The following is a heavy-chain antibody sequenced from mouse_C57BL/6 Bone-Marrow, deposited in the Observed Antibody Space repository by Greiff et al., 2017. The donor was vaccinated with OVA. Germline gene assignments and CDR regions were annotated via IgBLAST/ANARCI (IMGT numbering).Heavy chain of an antibody. Sequence: EVKVVESGGDLVKPGGSLKLSCAASGFTFSSYGMSWVRQTPDKRLEWVATISSGGSYTYYPDSVQGRFTISRDNAKNTLYLQMSSLKSEDTAMYYCARGTAQATKFAYWGQGTLVTVSA. CDR2: ISSGGSYT. J-gene: IGHJ3*01. V-gene: IGHV5-6*01. CDR3: ARGTAQATKFAY. CDR1: GFTFSSYG. D-gene: IGHD3-2*02.